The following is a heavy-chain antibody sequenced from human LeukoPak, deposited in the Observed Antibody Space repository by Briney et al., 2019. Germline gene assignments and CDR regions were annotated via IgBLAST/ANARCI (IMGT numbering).Heavy chain of an antibody. CDR2: INPNSGGT. V-gene: IGHV1-2*02. J-gene: IGHJ3*02. D-gene: IGHD6-13*01. CDR1: GYTFTGYY. CDR3: ARRGSWYSHGDAFDI. Sequence: ASVKVSCKASGYTFTGYYMHWVRQAPGQGLEWMGWINPNSGGTNYAQKFQGRVTMTRDTSISTAYMELSRLRSDDTAVYYCARRGSWYSHGDAFDIWGQGTMVTVSS.